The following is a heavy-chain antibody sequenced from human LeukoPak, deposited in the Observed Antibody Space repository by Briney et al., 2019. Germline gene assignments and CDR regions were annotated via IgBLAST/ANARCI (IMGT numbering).Heavy chain of an antibody. CDR1: GYTFTGYY. D-gene: IGHD3-16*02. CDR2: INPNSGGT. CDR3: ARDDYVWGSYRENYYYYMDV. J-gene: IGHJ6*03. V-gene: IGHV1-2*02. Sequence: GASVKVSCKASGYTFTGYYMHWVRQAPGQGLEWMGWINPNSGGTNYAQKFQGRVTMTRDTSISTAYMEVSRLRSDDTAVYYCARDDYVWGSYRENYYYYMDVWGKGTTVTVSS.